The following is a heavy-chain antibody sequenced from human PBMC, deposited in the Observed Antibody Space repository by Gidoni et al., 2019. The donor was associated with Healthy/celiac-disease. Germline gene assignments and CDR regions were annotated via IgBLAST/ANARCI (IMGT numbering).Heavy chain of an antibody. CDR2: SYSGGST. CDR1: GFTVSSNY. V-gene: IGHV3-66*02. Sequence: EVQLVESGGGLVQPGGSLILSCAASGFTVSSNYMSWVRPAPGKGLEWVSVSYSGGSTYYADSVKGRFTISRDNSKNTLYLKMNSLRAEDTAVYYCARDLVSGLHYYYGMDVWGQGTTVTVSS. D-gene: IGHD3-3*01. CDR3: ARDLVSGLHYYYGMDV. J-gene: IGHJ6*02.